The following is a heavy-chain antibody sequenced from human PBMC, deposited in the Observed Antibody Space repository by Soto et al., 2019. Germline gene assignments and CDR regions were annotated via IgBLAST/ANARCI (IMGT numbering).Heavy chain of an antibody. V-gene: IGHV1-69*13. CDR3: ARDLKARWGVVISGHYGMDV. Sequence: ASVKVSCKASGGTFSSYAISWVRQAPGQGLEWMGGIIPIFGTANYAQKFQGRVTITADESTSTAYMELSSLRSEDTAVYYCARDLKARWGVVISGHYGMDVWGQGTTVTVSS. J-gene: IGHJ6*02. CDR2: IIPIFGTA. CDR1: GGTFSSYA. D-gene: IGHD3-3*01.